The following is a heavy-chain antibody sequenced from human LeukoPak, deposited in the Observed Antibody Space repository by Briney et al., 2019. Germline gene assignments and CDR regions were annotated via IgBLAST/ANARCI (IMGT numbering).Heavy chain of an antibody. J-gene: IGHJ4*02. CDR3: EKDLYYYDSSGSHYFDY. V-gene: IGHV3-30*02. Sequence: GVSLTHSCAASGFTFSSYGMHWVRQSPGKGLECVAFIRYDGSNKYYADSVKGRFTISRDNSKNTLYLQMHGLRAEDTAVYYCEKDLYYYDSSGSHYFDYWGQGTLVTVSS. D-gene: IGHD3-22*01. CDR2: IRYDGSNK. CDR1: GFTFSSYG.